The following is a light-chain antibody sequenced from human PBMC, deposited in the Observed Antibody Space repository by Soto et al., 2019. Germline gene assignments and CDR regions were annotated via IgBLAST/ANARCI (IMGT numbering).Light chain of an antibody. V-gene: IGKV3-11*01. Sequence: EIVLTQSPATLSLSPGERATLSCRASQSVSSYFAWYQQKPGQAPRLLIYDASNRATGIPARFSGSGSGTDFTLTISSLEPEDFAVYDCQQRSNWPIFSFGHGKKVDIK. J-gene: IGKJ3*01. CDR1: QSVSSY. CDR2: DAS. CDR3: QQRSNWPIFS.